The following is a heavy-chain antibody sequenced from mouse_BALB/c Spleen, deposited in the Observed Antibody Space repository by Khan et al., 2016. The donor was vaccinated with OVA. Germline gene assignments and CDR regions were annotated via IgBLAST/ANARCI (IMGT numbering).Heavy chain of an antibody. D-gene: IGHD1-1*01. CDR2: IRYSGST. CDR1: GYSITSDYA. Sequence: EVKLLESGPGLLKPSQSLSLTCTVTGYSITSDYAWNWIRQFPGNQLEWMAYIRYSGSTTYSPSLRSRTSITRDTSKNQFFLQWNSVTTDDTATDYCASGRLLLRYPDYFDYWGQGTTLTVSS. CDR3: ASGRLLLRYPDYFDY. J-gene: IGHJ2*01. V-gene: IGHV3-2*02.